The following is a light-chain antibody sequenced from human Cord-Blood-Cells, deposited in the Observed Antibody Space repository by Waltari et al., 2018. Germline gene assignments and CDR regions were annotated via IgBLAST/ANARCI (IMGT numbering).Light chain of an antibody. CDR2: EGS. CDR3: CSYAGSSTVV. Sequence: QSALTQPASVSGSPGQSITISCTGTSSDVGSSNLVSCYQQHPGKAPKLLIYEGSKRPAGGSNRCSGSKSVNTASLTISGLQAEDEADYDCCSYAGSSTVVVGGGTKLTVL. J-gene: IGLJ2*01. CDR1: SSDVGSSNL. V-gene: IGLV2-23*01.